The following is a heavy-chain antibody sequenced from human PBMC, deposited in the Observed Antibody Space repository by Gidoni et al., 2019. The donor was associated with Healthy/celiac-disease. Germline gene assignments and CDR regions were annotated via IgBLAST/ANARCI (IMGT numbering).Heavy chain of an antibody. J-gene: IGHJ6*02. CDR1: GFTFSSYS. D-gene: IGHD2-2*01. CDR2: SSSSRSYI. V-gene: IGHV3-21*01. Sequence: EVQLVESGGGLVKLGGSLRLSCAAPGFTFSSYSMNWFRQAPGKGLEWVSSSSSSRSYIYYADSVKGRFTISRDNAKNSLYLQMNSLRAEDTAVYYCARGYCSSTSCYAMEGMDVWGQGTTVTVSS. CDR3: ARGYCSSTSCYAMEGMDV.